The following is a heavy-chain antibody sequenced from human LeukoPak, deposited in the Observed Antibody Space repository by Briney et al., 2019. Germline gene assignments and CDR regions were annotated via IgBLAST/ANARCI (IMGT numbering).Heavy chain of an antibody. CDR2: IYYSGST. Sequence: SQTLSLTCTVSGDSLSSGGYYSSWIRQPPGKCLEWMGYIYYSGSTYYNPSLKSRVTISVDTSKNQFSLKLSSVTAADTAVYYCARAKNGVGFGAPYYYYGMDVWGQGTTVTVSS. V-gene: IGHV4-30-4*08. CDR1: GDSLSSGGYY. J-gene: IGHJ6*02. CDR3: ARAKNGVGFGAPYYYYGMDV. D-gene: IGHD3-10*01.